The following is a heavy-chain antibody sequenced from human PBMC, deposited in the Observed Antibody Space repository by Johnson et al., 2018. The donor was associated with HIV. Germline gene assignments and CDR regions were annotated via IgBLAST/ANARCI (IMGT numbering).Heavy chain of an antibody. CDR2: VAYDGSNK. CDR1: GFTFSNYA. D-gene: IGHD2-8*01. Sequence: QVQLVESGGGLIQPGGSLRLSCAASGFTFSNYAIYWVRQAPGKGLEWVAIVAYDGSNKYYADSVKGRFTISRDNSKNTLYLQMNSLRAEDTAVYYCASTLCTWGAFDIWGQGTMVTVSS. J-gene: IGHJ3*02. V-gene: IGHV3-30*04. CDR3: ASTLCTWGAFDI.